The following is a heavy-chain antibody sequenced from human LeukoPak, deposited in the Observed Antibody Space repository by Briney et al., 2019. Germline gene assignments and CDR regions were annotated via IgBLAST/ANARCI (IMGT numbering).Heavy chain of an antibody. Sequence: PSETLSLTCAVYGGSFSRYYWTWIRQPPGKGLEWIGEINHSGSANYNPSLKSRVTISVDTSKNQFSLKLSSVTAADTAVYYCARVGLNYDILTGYYSDWYFDLWGRGTLVTVSS. CDR3: ARVGLNYDILTGYYSDWYFDL. J-gene: IGHJ2*01. V-gene: IGHV4-34*01. CDR2: INHSGSA. D-gene: IGHD3-9*01. CDR1: GGSFSRYY.